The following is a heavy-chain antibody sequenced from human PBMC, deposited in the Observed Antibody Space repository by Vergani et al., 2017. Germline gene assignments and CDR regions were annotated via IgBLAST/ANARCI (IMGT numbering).Heavy chain of an antibody. V-gene: IGHV3-74*01. CDR2: INSDGSST. D-gene: IGHD2-15*01. CDR3: AKVYCSGGSCYSGALLDY. CDR1: GFTFSSYW. Sequence: EVQLVESGGGLVQPGGSLRLSCAASGFTFSSYWMHWVRQAPGKGLVWVSRINSDGSSTSYADSVKGRFTIPRDNAKNTLYLQMNSLRAEDTAVYYCAKVYCSGGSCYSGALLDYWGQGTLVTVSS. J-gene: IGHJ4*02.